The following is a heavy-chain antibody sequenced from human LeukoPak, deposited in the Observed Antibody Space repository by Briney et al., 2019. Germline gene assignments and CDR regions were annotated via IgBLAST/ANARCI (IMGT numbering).Heavy chain of an antibody. V-gene: IGHV3-23*01. J-gene: IGHJ5*02. D-gene: IGHD6-13*01. Sequence: PGRSLRLSCAASGFTFSDYAMSWVRQAPGKGLEWVSAISGSGGSTYYADSVKGRFTISRDSSKNTLYLQMNSLRAEDTAVYYCAKQSPEYLATTVTLDPWGQGTLVTVSS. CDR3: AKQSPEYLATTVTLDP. CDR1: GFTFSDYA. CDR2: ISGSGGST.